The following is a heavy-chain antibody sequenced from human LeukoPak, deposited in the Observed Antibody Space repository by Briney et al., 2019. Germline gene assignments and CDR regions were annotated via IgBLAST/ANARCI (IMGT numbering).Heavy chain of an antibody. Sequence: GGSLRLSCAASGFSFGGYTMHWVRQAPGKGLEWVSLISWNGASTYYADSVKGRFTISRDNSKNFLYLQMNSLRAEDTAFYYCAKDGVVAALGDNWFDPWGQGTLVTVSS. CDR1: GFSFGGYT. CDR2: ISWNGAST. V-gene: IGHV3-43D*03. D-gene: IGHD2-15*01. J-gene: IGHJ5*02. CDR3: AKDGVVAALGDNWFDP.